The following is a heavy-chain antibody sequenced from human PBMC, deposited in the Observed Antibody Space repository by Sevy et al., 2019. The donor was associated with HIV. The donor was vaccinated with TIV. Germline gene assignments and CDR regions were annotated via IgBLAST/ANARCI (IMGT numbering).Heavy chain of an antibody. CDR1: GFTFSSYA. D-gene: IGHD5-18*01. CDR2: ISYDGCNK. Sequence: GGSLRLSCAASGFTFSSYAMHWVRQAPGKGLEWVAVISYDGCNKYYADSVKGRFTISRDNSKKTPYVQMNSLGVEDTAVYYCARGGYSYGFFDYWGQGTLVTVSS. J-gene: IGHJ4*02. V-gene: IGHV3-30-3*01. CDR3: ARGGYSYGFFDY.